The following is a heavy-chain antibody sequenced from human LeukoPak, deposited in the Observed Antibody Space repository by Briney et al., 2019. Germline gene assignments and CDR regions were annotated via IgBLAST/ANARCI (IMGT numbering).Heavy chain of an antibody. CDR2: INPNTGGT. Sequence: ASVKVSCKASGYTFTGHYMHWVRQPPGQGLEWMGWINPNTGGTNYAQKFQGRVTMTRDTTISTAYMELSRLTSDDTAVYYCASYPRYSSSPPFDYWGQGTLVTVSS. V-gene: IGHV1-2*02. D-gene: IGHD6-19*01. CDR3: ASYPRYSSSPPFDY. CDR1: GYTFTGHY. J-gene: IGHJ4*02.